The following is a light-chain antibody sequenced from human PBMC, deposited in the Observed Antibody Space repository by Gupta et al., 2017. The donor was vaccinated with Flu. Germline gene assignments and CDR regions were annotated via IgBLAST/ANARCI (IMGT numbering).Light chain of an antibody. V-gene: IGLV2-14*04. J-gene: IGLJ1*01. Sequence: TGTSSDVGGYQYGSRYQQHPGRAPKRRAHKLMIYDVSNRPAGVSNRFAGSKSGNTASLTISGLQAEDEDDYYCISHTSVPYYVFGTGTKVTVL. CDR1: SSDVGGYQY. CDR3: ISHTSVPYYV. CDR2: DVS.